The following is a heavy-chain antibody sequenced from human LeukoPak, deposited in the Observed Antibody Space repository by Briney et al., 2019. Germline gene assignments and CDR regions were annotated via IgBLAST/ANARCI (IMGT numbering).Heavy chain of an antibody. V-gene: IGHV1-69*13. Sequence: GASVKVSCKASGGTFSSYAISWVRQAPGQGLEWMGGIIPIFGTANYAQKFQGRVTITADESTSTAYMELSSLRSGDTAVYYCARAPLGQLNLSPPDYWGQGTLVTVSS. CDR3: ARAPLGQLNLSPPDY. J-gene: IGHJ4*02. CDR2: IIPIFGTA. D-gene: IGHD6-13*01. CDR1: GGTFSSYA.